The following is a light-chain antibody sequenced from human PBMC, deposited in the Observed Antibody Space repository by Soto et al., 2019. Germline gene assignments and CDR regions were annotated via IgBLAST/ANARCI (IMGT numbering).Light chain of an antibody. Sequence: EIVMTQSPATLSVSPGERATLSCRASQSVSSNLAWYQQKPGQAPRLLIYGASTRAPGIPARFSGSGSGTEFTLTISSLQSEDFAVYYCQQYNNWPFYTFGQGTKLEIK. CDR2: GAS. CDR3: QQYNNWPFYT. V-gene: IGKV3-15*01. J-gene: IGKJ2*01. CDR1: QSVSSN.